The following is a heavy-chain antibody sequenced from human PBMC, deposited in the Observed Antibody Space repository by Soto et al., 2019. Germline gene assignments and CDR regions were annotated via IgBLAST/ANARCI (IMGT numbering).Heavy chain of an antibody. D-gene: IGHD2-2*01. Sequence: QVQLVESGGGVVQPGRSLRLSCAASGFTFSSYGMHWVRQAPGKGLEWVAVISYDGSNKYYADSVKGRFTISRDNSKNTLYLQMNSLRAEDTAVYYCAKKAYYCSSTSCHPAGFDPWGQGTLVTVSS. J-gene: IGHJ5*02. V-gene: IGHV3-30*18. CDR3: AKKAYYCSSTSCHPAGFDP. CDR2: ISYDGSNK. CDR1: GFTFSSYG.